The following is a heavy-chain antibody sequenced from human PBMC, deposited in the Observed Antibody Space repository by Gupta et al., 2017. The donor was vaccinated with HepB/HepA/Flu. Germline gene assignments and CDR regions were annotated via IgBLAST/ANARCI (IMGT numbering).Heavy chain of an antibody. V-gene: IGHV3-74*01. CDR3: SRDTFGPYDY. J-gene: IGHJ4*02. CDR1: GFTVSSYW. CDR2: MNQHGSVI. Sequence: EVQLAESGGGLVQPGGSLRLSCADSGFTVSSYWMHWVRQAPGKGLVWVSRMNQHGSVINYADSVKGRFTISRDNTKNALYLQMNSLRAEDTAIYFCSRDTFGPYDYWGQGTLVTVSS. D-gene: IGHD2/OR15-2a*01.